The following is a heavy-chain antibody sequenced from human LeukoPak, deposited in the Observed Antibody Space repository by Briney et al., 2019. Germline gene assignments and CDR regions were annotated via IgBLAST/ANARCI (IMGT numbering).Heavy chain of an antibody. Sequence: TGGSLRLSCAASGFTFSSYSMNWVRQAPGKGLEWVSYISSSSSTIYYADSVKGRFTISRDNAKNSLYLQMNSLRAEDTAVYYCAELGITMIGGVWGEGTTVTISS. CDR3: AELGITMIGGV. J-gene: IGHJ6*04. D-gene: IGHD3-10*02. V-gene: IGHV3-48*04. CDR1: GFTFSSYS. CDR2: ISSSSSTI.